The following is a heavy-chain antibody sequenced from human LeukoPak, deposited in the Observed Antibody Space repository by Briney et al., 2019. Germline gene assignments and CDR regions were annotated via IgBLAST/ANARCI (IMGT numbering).Heavy chain of an antibody. CDR3: AKGGGYEAQYYYYYLDV. D-gene: IGHD5-12*01. V-gene: IGHV3-23*01. CDR1: GFTFSNHG. CDR2: VSPPGGGT. Sequence: GTLRLSCAASGFTFSNHGMNWVRQAPGKGLEWLSGVSPPGGGTYYADSVKGRFTISRDDSKNTLSLQMKSLRAEDTAVYYCAKGGGYEAQYYYYYLDVWGKGTTVTISS. J-gene: IGHJ6*03.